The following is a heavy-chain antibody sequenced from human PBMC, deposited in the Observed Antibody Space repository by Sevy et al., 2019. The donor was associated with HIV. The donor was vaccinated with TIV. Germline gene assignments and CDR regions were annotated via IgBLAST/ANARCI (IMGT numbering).Heavy chain of an antibody. J-gene: IGHJ3*02. CDR3: ARDHGSGTWGAFDI. CDR2: IYSGGST. CDR1: GFTVSSNY. Sequence: GGSLRLSCAASGFTVSSNYMSWVRQAPGKGLEWVSVIYSGGSTYYADSVKGRFTISRDNSKNTLYLQMNSLRAEDTAVYYCARDHGSGTWGAFDIWGQRTMVTVSS. D-gene: IGHD1-26*01. V-gene: IGHV3-53*01.